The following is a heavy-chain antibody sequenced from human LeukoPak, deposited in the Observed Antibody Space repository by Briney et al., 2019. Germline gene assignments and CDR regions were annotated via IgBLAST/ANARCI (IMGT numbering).Heavy chain of an antibody. J-gene: IGHJ4*02. D-gene: IGHD2-15*01. CDR2: FDPEDGET. Sequence: GASVKVSCKVSGYTLTELSMHWVRQAPGKGLEWMGGFDPEDGETIYAQKFQGRVTMTEDTSTDTAYMELSSLRSADTAVYYCATVSYCSGGSCYGRYYFDYWGQGTLVTVSS. CDR1: GYTLTELS. V-gene: IGHV1-24*01. CDR3: ATVSYCSGGSCYGRYYFDY.